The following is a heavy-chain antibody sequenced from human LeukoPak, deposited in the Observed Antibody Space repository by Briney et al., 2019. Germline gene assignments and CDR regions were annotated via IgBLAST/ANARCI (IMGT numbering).Heavy chain of an antibody. CDR3: ASGGSYYWVPQDVGFDY. V-gene: IGHV1-8*01. CDR2: KNPNIGNT. D-gene: IGHD1-26*01. J-gene: IGHJ4*02. Sequence: ASVKVSCKTSGYTFKSYDINWVRQATGQGLEWMGWKNPNIGNTGYAQRFQGRVSMTRNTSISTAYMELSSLRSDDTAVYYCASGGSYYWVPQDVGFDYWGQGTLVTVSS. CDR1: GYTFKSYD.